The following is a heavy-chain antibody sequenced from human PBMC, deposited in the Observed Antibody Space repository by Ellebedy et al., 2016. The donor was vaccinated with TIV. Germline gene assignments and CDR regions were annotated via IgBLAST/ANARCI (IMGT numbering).Heavy chain of an antibody. V-gene: IGHV4-39*07. CDR3: AAQSRDYVWDGDH. CDR1: GGSISSSTYY. Sequence: GSLRLSCTVSGGSISSSTYYWGWIRQPPGKGLEWIGSIHYGGPTYYNPSLRSRLSISLDTSKKQFSLKMNSLTAADTAVYFCAAQSRDYVWDGDHWGQGTLVTVSS. CDR2: IHYGGPT. J-gene: IGHJ4*02. D-gene: IGHD3-16*01.